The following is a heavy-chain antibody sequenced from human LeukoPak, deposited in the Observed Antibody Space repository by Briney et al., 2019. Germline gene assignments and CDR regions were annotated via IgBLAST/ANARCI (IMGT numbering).Heavy chain of an antibody. CDR3: ARDRGAGMDV. CDR2: IYTSGST. V-gene: IGHV4-61*02. D-gene: IGHD1-26*01. Sequence: PSQTLSLTCTVSGGSISSGSYYWSWIRQPAGKGLEWIGRIYTSGSTNYNPSLKSRVTISVDTSKNQFSLKLSSVTAADTAVYYCARDRGAGMDVWGKGTTVTVSS. J-gene: IGHJ6*04. CDR1: GGSISSGSYY.